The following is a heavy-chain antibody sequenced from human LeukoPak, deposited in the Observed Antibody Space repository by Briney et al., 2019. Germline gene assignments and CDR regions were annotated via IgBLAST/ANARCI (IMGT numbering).Heavy chain of an antibody. D-gene: IGHD5-18*01. CDR3: AREGYSYGYAFSAPPYYYYYMDV. Sequence: ASVTVSCKASGYTFTSYYMHWVRQAPGQGLEWRGIINPSDGSTTYAQKFQGRVTVTRDMSTSTVYMELSSLRSEDTAMYYCAREGYSYGYAFSAPPYYYYYMDVWGKGTTVTVSS. CDR2: INPSDGST. J-gene: IGHJ6*03. CDR1: GYTFTSYY. V-gene: IGHV1-46*01.